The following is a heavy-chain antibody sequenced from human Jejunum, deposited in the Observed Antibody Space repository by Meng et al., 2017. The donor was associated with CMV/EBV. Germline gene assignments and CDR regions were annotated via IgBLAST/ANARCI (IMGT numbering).Heavy chain of an antibody. Sequence: WEVSGFDFKSDEMNWVRQVPGKGLEWVSYISGPGKAIYYADSVRGRFTISRDNAKNSLHLQMSDLRVEDTALYFCARLQWAAFDFLGQGTRVTGSS. D-gene: IGHD1-26*01. CDR2: ISGPGKAI. V-gene: IGHV3-48*03. CDR3: ARLQWAAFDF. J-gene: IGHJ4*02. CDR1: GFDFKSDE.